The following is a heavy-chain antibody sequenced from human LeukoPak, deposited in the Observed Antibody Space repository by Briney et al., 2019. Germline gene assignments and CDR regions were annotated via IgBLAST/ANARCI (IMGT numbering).Heavy chain of an antibody. CDR1: GFTFNNYA. CDR2: ISGSSGGT. CDR3: ARGGVLLWFGETLPLDY. Sequence: GGSLRLSCAASGFTFNNYAMNWVRQAPGKGLEWVSTISGSSGGTYYADSVKGRFTISRDNAKNSLYLQMNSLRAEDTAVYYCARGGVLLWFGETLPLDYWGQGTLVTVSS. J-gene: IGHJ4*02. V-gene: IGHV3-21*01. D-gene: IGHD3-10*01.